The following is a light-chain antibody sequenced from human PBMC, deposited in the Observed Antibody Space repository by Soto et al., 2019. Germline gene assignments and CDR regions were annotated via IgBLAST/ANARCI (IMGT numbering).Light chain of an antibody. CDR1: QSVSSSY. J-gene: IGKJ1*01. Sequence: EIVLTQSPGTLSLSPGERATLSCRASQSVSSSYLAWYQHKPGQAPRLLIFDASQRATGIPARFRGSGSGTDFTLTISSLEPEDFAVYYCQQYGSSGTFGQGTKVDIK. CDR3: QQYGSSGT. V-gene: IGKV3-20*01. CDR2: DAS.